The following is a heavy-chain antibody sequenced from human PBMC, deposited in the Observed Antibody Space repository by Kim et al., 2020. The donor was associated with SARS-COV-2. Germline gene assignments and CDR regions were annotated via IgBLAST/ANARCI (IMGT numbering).Heavy chain of an antibody. CDR2: IDPNRGGT. CDR3: ARPRRQCSSGWCESGLDP. J-gene: IGHJ5*02. CDR1: GYTFSGYY. D-gene: IGHD6-19*01. Sequence: ASVKVSCKASGYTFSGYYMHWVRQAPGQGLEWMGRIDPNRGGTKYAQKFQGRVIMTRDTSISTAYMELSRLRSDDTAVYYCARPRRQCSSGWCESGLDPWGQGTLVTVSS. V-gene: IGHV1-2*06.